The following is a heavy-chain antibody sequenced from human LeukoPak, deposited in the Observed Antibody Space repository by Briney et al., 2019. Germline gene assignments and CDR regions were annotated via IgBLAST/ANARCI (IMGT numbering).Heavy chain of an antibody. V-gene: IGHV3-13*01. D-gene: IGHD3-10*01. CDR1: GFTFSSYD. Sequence: GGSLRPSCAASGFTFSSYDVHWVRQATGKGLEWVSAIGTAGDTYYPGSVKGRFTISRENAKNSLYLQMNSLRAGDTAVYYCARGKGHYYGSGSSPYYFDYWGQGTLVTVSS. CDR2: IGTAGDT. J-gene: IGHJ4*02. CDR3: ARGKGHYYGSGSSPYYFDY.